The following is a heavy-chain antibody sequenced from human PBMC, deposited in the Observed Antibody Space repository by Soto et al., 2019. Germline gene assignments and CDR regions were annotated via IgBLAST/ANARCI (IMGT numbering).Heavy chain of an antibody. Sequence: SETLSLTCTVSGGSIRSGGYYWSWVRQNPRRGLEWIGNVYYSGNTYYNPSLKSRLTISVDTSKNQFSLSLSSVTAADTAVYYCARDRLMATAGTARHYFGLDVWGQGTTVTV. V-gene: IGHV4-31*03. J-gene: IGHJ6*02. CDR3: ARDRLMATAGTARHYFGLDV. CDR1: GGSIRSGGYY. CDR2: VYYSGNT. D-gene: IGHD5-18*01.